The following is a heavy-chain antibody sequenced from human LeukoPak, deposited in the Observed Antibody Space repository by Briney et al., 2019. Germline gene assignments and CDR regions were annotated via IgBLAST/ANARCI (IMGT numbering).Heavy chain of an antibody. V-gene: IGHV3-23*01. J-gene: IGHJ6*02. Sequence: GGSLRLSCAASGLTVATTYMSWVRQGPGKGLEWVSTISGNGGTTYYADSVKGRFTVSRDNSKNTLYLQMNSLRVEDTAVYYCAKEQGLQRNYYGMDVWGQGTTVTVSS. CDR1: GLTVATTY. CDR3: AKEQGLQRNYYGMDV. D-gene: IGHD6-19*01. CDR2: ISGNGGTT.